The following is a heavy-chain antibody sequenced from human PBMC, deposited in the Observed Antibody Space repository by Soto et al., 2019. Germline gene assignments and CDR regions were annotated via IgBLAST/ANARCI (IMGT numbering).Heavy chain of an antibody. J-gene: IGHJ4*02. V-gene: IGHV3-7*01. CDR2: IKQDGSEK. Sequence: EVQLVESGGGLVQPGGSLRLSCAASGFTFSSYWMSWVRQAPGKGLEWVANIKQDGSEKYYVDSVKGRFTISRDNAKNSLYLQMNSLRAEDTAVYYCARAVITGTSWGWYDYWGQGTLVTVSS. CDR3: ARAVITGTSWGWYDY. CDR1: GFTFSSYW. D-gene: IGHD1-20*01.